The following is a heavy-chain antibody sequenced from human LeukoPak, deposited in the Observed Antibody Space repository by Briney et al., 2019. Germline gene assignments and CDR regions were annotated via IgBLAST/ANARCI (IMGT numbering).Heavy chain of an antibody. D-gene: IGHD3-10*01. Sequence: GGSLRLSCAATGFTFSNYAIHWGRQAPGKGLEWVAFISDDGSRQHHADSVKGRFTISRDNSKNTLNLQMNSLRAEDTAVYYCVKDRTGTYTLDYWGQGTLVTVSS. CDR1: GFTFSNYA. J-gene: IGHJ4*02. V-gene: IGHV3-30-3*01. CDR2: ISDDGSRQ. CDR3: VKDRTGTYTLDY.